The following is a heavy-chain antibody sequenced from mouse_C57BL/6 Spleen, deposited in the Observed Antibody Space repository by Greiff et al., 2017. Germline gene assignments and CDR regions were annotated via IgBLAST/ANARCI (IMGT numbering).Heavy chain of an antibody. Sequence: EVNVVESGGGLVQSGRSLRLSCATSGFTFSDFYMECVRQAPGKGLEWIAASRNKANDYTTEYSASVKGRFIVSRDTSQSILYLQMNALRAEDTAIYYCARDAYYAMDYWGQGTSVTVSS. CDR1: GFTFSDFY. CDR3: ARDAYYAMDY. CDR2: SRNKANDYTT. J-gene: IGHJ4*01. V-gene: IGHV7-1*01.